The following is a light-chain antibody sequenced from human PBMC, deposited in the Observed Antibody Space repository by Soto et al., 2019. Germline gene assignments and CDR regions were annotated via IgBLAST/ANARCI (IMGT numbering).Light chain of an antibody. Sequence: QSVLTQPPSASGTIGQRVTISCSGSSSNIGSHPVNWYQQLPGTAPKLLLYGDNQRPSGVPDRFSASKSGASASLAISGLQSEDEATYYCASWDNSLNGLYVFGAGTKVTVL. CDR3: ASWDNSLNGLYV. CDR2: GDN. CDR1: SSNIGSHP. V-gene: IGLV1-44*01. J-gene: IGLJ1*01.